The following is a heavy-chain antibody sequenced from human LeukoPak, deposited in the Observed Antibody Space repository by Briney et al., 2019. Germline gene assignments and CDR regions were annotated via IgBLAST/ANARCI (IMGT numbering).Heavy chain of an antibody. Sequence: GGSLRLSCAASGFTFSSYGMHWVRQAPGKGLEWVAVISYDGSNKYYADSVKGRFTISRDNSKNTLYLQMNSLRAEDTAVYYCAKAPAPASGIAVAGSPVKYYYYGMTPGAKGPRSPSP. V-gene: IGHV3-30*18. CDR2: ISYDGSNK. D-gene: IGHD6-19*01. J-gene: IGHJ6*02. CDR3: AKAPAPASGIAVAGSPVKYYYYGMTP. CDR1: GFTFSSYG.